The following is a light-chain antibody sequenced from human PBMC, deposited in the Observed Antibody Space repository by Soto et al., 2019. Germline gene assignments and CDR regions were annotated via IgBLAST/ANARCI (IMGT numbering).Light chain of an antibody. V-gene: IGKV1-5*03. Sequence: IQVTQSAATLCVSLGDRVTITFRAIHTISSWLAWYQQKPWKAPKLLIYKASTLKSGVPSRFSGSGSGTEFTLTISSLQPDDFAPYYCQQYSSYPFTFGPGTKVDIK. CDR3: QQYSSYPFT. CDR2: KAS. CDR1: HTISSW. J-gene: IGKJ3*01.